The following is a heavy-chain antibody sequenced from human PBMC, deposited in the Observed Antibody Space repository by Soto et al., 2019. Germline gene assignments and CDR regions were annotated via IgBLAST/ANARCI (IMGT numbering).Heavy chain of an antibody. J-gene: IGHJ4*02. CDR2: IIPNLGIT. Sequence: EASVKVSCKASGYTFTSYGISWVRQAPGQGLEWMGRIIPNLGITNYAQKFQGRVTITADKSTSTAYMELSSLRSEDTAVYYCASDPRCSSTSCSDYWGQGTLVTVSS. V-gene: IGHV1-69*04. CDR1: GYTFTSYG. CDR3: ASDPRCSSTSCSDY. D-gene: IGHD2-2*01.